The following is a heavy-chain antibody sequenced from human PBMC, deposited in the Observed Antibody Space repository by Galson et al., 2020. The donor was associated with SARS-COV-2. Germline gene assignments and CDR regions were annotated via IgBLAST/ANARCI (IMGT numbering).Heavy chain of an antibody. D-gene: IGHD2-2*02. V-gene: IGHV4-34*01. J-gene: IGHJ4*02. CDR2: INHSGST. CDR3: ASRSAAVDIVVVPAAISLDY. Sequence: SQTLSLTCAVYGGSFSGYYWSWIRQHPGKGLEWIGEINHSGSTNYNPSLKSRVTISVDTSKNQFSLKLSSVTAADTAVYYCASRSAAVDIVVVPAAISLDYWGQGTLVTVSS. CDR1: GGSFSGYY.